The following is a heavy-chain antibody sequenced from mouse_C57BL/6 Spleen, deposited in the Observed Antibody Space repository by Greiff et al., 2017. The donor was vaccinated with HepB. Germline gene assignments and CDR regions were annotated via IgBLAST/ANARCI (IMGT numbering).Heavy chain of an antibody. CDR3: TRDRGVFFDY. V-gene: IGHV5-9-1*02. Sequence: EVKVEESGEGLVKPGGSLKLSCAASGFTFSSYAMSWVRQTPEKRLEWVAYISSGGDYIYYADTVKGRFTISRDNARNTLYLQMSSLKSEDTAMYYCTRDRGVFFDYWGQGTTLTVSS. CDR2: ISSGGDYI. D-gene: IGHD3-1*01. J-gene: IGHJ2*01. CDR1: GFTFSSYA.